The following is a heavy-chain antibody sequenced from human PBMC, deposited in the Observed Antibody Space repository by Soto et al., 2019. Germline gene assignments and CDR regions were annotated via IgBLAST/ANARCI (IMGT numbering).Heavy chain of an antibody. CDR3: AAAPLYYDFWSGYSQSFDY. J-gene: IGHJ4*02. CDR2: IVVGSGNT. D-gene: IGHD3-3*01. CDR1: GFTFTSSA. V-gene: IGHV1-58*02. Sequence: ASVKVSCKASGFTFTSSAMQWVRQARGQRLEWIGWIVVGSGNTNYAQKFQERVTITRDMSTSTAYMELSSLRSEDTAVYYCAAAPLYYDFWSGYSQSFDYWGQGTLVTVSS.